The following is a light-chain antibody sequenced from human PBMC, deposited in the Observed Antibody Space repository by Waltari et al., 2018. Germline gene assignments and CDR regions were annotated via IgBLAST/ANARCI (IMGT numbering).Light chain of an antibody. J-gene: IGKJ3*01. CDR1: KGIRND. CDR2: AAS. Sequence: DFKLTRPPSPLPASLEAKAPTICRASKGIRNDLGWYQQKPGKAPNRLIYAASSLQSGVPSRFSGSGSGTEFTLTISSLQPEDFATYYCQQHNSYPQTFGPGTKVDIK. CDR3: QQHNSYPQT. V-gene: IGKV1-17*01.